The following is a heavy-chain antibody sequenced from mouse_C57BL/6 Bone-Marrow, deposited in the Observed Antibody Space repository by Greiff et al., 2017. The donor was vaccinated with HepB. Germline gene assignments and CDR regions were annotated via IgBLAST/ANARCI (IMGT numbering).Heavy chain of an antibody. Sequence: EVKLVESGGGLVKPGGSLKLSCAASGFTFSSYTMSWVRQTPEKRLEWVATISGGGGNTYYPDSVKGRFTISRDNAKNTLYLQMSSLRSEDTALYYCARHQDSEGFYYFDYWGQGTTLTVSS. CDR1: GFTFSSYT. D-gene: IGHD3-2*02. J-gene: IGHJ2*01. CDR3: ARHQDSEGFYYFDY. V-gene: IGHV5-9*01. CDR2: ISGGGGNT.